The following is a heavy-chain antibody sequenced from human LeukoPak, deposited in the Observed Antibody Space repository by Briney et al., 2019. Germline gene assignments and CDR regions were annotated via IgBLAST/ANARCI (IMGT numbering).Heavy chain of an antibody. CDR2: INYSGST. V-gene: IGHV4-34*01. J-gene: IGHJ4*02. CDR3: ARGYYDFWVDY. D-gene: IGHD3-3*01. Sequence: SETLSLTCAVYGGSFSGYYWSWIRQPPGKGLEWIGEINYSGSTNYNPSLKSRVTISVDTSKNQFSLKLSSVTAADTAVYYCARGYYDFWVDYWGQGTLVTVSS. CDR1: GGSFSGYY.